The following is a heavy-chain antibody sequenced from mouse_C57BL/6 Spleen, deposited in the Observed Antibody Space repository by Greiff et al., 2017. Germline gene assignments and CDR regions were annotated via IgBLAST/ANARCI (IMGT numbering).Heavy chain of an antibody. J-gene: IGHJ2*01. D-gene: IGHD2-3*01. V-gene: IGHV1-80*01. Sequence: QVQLKESGAELVKPGASVKISCKASGYAFSSYWMNWVKQRPGKGLEWIGQIYPGDGDTNYNGKFKGKATLTADKSSSTAYMQLSSLTSEDSAVXFCARDDGYYVIDYWGQGTTLTVSS. CDR2: IYPGDGDT. CDR3: ARDDGYYVIDY. CDR1: GYAFSSYW.